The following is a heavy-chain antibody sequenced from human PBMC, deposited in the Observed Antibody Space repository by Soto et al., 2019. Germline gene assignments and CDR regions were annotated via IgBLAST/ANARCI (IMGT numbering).Heavy chain of an antibody. CDR3: ARGYAGSYGESFQH. J-gene: IGHJ1*01. CDR2: ISSGGTTI. V-gene: IGHV3-48*03. CDR1: GYSFSTYE. Sequence: EVQLVESGGGLVQPGGSLRLSCAASGYSFSTYEMSWVRQAPGKGLEWVSYISSGGTTIYYADSVKGRFTISRDDAKTSLDLHMNSLRADDTGVYYCARGYAGSYGESFQHWGQGTPVIVSS. D-gene: IGHD1-26*01.